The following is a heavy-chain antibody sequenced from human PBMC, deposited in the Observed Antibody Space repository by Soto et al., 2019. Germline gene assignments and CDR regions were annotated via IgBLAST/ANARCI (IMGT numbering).Heavy chain of an antibody. Sequence: SLRLSCAASGFTLDDYGMHWVRQAPGKGLEWVSGISWNSGSIGYADSVKGRFTISRDNAKNSLYLQMNSLRAEDTALYYCAKAPNWNDVYYFDYWGQGTLVTVSS. J-gene: IGHJ4*02. CDR1: GFTLDDYG. V-gene: IGHV3-9*01. D-gene: IGHD1-1*01. CDR2: ISWNSGSI. CDR3: AKAPNWNDVYYFDY.